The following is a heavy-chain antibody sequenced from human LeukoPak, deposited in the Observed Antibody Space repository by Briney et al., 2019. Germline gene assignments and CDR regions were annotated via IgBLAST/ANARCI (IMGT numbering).Heavy chain of an antibody. V-gene: IGHV3-48*03. CDR1: GFTFSSYE. Sequence: KTGGSLRLSCAASGFTFSSYEVNWVRQAPGKGLEWVSYISSSGSTIYYADSVKGRFTISRDNAKNSLYLQMNSLRAEDTAVYYCARDRSSSSYGMDVWGKGTTVTVSS. D-gene: IGHD6-13*01. CDR2: ISSSGSTI. CDR3: ARDRSSSSYGMDV. J-gene: IGHJ6*04.